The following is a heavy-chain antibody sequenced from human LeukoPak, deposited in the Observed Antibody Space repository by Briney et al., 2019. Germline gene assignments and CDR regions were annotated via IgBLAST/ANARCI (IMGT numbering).Heavy chain of an antibody. J-gene: IGHJ4*02. D-gene: IGHD3-22*01. CDR3: ASPYYYDSSGYSPFDY. CDR2: ISSRSSYI. V-gene: IGHV3-21*01. CDR1: GFTFSSYS. Sequence: PGGSLRLSCAASGFTFSSYSINCVRQAPGKGLEWVSSISSRSSYIYYADSVKGRFTISRDNATNSLYLQMNSLRAEDTAVYYCASPYYYDSSGYSPFDYWGQGTLVTVSS.